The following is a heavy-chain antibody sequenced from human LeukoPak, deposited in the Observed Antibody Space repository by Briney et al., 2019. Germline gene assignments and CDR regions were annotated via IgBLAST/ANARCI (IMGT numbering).Heavy chain of an antibody. CDR1: GGSISSGDYY. V-gene: IGHV4-30-4*01. D-gene: IGHD3-22*01. CDR3: ARGSSGYLGYCYYYGMDV. CDR2: IYYGGST. J-gene: IGHJ6*02. Sequence: SQTLSLTCTVSGGSISSGDYYWSWIRQPPGKGLEWIGYIYYGGSTYYNPSLKSRVTISVDTSKNQFSLKLSSVTAADTAVYYCARGSSGYLGYCYYYGMDVWGQGTTVTVSS.